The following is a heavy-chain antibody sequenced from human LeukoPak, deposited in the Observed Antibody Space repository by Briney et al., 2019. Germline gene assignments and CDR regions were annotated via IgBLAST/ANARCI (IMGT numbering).Heavy chain of an antibody. CDR1: GFTFSSYA. CDR3: TKTGGPWD. V-gene: IGHV3-23*01. J-gene: IGHJ4*02. Sequence: GGSLRLSCAASGFTFSSYAMSWVRQAPGKGLEWVSAISGSGGSTYYADSVKGRFTIYRDNPENTLYLQMNTLRAEDTAVYYCTKTGGPWDWGQGTLVTVSS. D-gene: IGHD7-27*01. CDR2: ISGSGGST.